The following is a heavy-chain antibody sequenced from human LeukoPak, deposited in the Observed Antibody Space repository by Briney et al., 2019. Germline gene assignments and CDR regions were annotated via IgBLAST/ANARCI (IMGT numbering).Heavy chain of an antibody. J-gene: IGHJ4*02. CDR2: ISSSSSTI. CDR1: GFTFSSYS. Sequence: PGGSLRLSCAASGFTFSSYSMNWVRQAPGKGLEWVSYISSSSSTIYYADSVKGRFTISRDNAKNSLYLQMNSLRAEDTAVYYCAREIEMATSYFDYWGQGTLVTVSS. D-gene: IGHD5-24*01. CDR3: AREIEMATSYFDY. V-gene: IGHV3-48*01.